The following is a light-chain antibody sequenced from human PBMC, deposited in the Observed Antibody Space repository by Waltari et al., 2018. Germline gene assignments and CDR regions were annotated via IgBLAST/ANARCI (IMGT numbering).Light chain of an antibody. CDR2: DAS. J-gene: IGKJ1*01. Sequence: EIVLTQSPGTLSLSPGERATVPCRASQSVSKYLAWYRLKPGQAPRLLIYDASKRATGIPDRFSGSGSGTDFSLTISRLEPEDFAVYYCQHYVRLPVTFGQGTKVEIK. CDR1: QSVSKY. CDR3: QHYVRLPVT. V-gene: IGKV3-20*01.